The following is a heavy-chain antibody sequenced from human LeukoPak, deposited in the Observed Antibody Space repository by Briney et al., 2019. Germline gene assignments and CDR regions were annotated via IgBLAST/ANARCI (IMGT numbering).Heavy chain of an antibody. D-gene: IGHD3-3*01. J-gene: IGHJ4*02. V-gene: IGHV3-21*01. CDR1: GFTFSTYS. Sequence: GGSLRLSCAASGFTFSTYSMNWVRQAPGKGLEWVSSISSSSSYIYYADSVKGRFTISRDNAKNSLYLQMNSLRAEDTAVYYCAKRDSSGFWSGYTYYFDYWGQGTLVTVSS. CDR3: AKRDSSGFWSGYTYYFDY. CDR2: ISSSSSYI.